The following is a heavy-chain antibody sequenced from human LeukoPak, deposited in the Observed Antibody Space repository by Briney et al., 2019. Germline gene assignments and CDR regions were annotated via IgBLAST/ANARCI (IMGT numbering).Heavy chain of an antibody. J-gene: IGHJ4*02. CDR2: INPNSGGT. CDR1: GYTFTGYY. Sequence: GASVKVSCKASGYTFTGYYMHWVRQAPGQGLEWMGWINPNSGGTNYAQKFQGRVTMTRDTSISTAYMELSRLRSDDTAVYYCATLGSGSGWSQTFDYWGQGTLVTVSS. D-gene: IGHD6-19*01. V-gene: IGHV1-2*02. CDR3: ATLGSGSGWSQTFDY.